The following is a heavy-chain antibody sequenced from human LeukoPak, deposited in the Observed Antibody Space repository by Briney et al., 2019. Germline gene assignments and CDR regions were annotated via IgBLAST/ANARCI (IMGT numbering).Heavy chain of an antibody. D-gene: IGHD2-15*01. J-gene: IGHJ2*01. CDR1: GITFSSLW. CDR2: IRQDGSQE. CDR3: AGGQGWHFDL. V-gene: IGHV3-7*01. Sequence: GGSLRLSCAASGITFSSLWMSWFRQAPGKGLEWVADIRQDGSQEHYVPSVKGRFTISRDSTSLFLQMNSLRAEDTAIYYCAGGQGWHFDLWGRGTLITISS.